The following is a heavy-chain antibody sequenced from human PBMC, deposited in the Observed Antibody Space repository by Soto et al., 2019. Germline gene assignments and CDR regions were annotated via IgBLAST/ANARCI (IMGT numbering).Heavy chain of an antibody. CDR1: GYTFTGYY. V-gene: IGHV1-2*04. J-gene: IGHJ4*02. D-gene: IGHD1-1*01. Sequence: ASVKVSCKASGYTFTGYYMHWVRQAPGQGLEWMGWINPNSGGTNYAQKFQGWVTMTRDTSISTAYMELSRLRSDDTAVYYCARGGFGSTGIDGNDYLNYWGKGTLVTVSS. CDR2: INPNSGGT. CDR3: ARGGFGSTGIDGNDYLNY.